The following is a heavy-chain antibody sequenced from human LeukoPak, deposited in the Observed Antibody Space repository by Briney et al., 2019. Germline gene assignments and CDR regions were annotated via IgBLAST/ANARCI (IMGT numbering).Heavy chain of an antibody. D-gene: IGHD3-22*01. CDR2: IYHSGST. V-gene: IGHV4-4*03. Sequence: PPETLSLTCAVSGDSISSGNWWSWVRQPPGKGLEWIGEIYHSGSTNYNPSLKSRVTISVDKSKNQFSLKLSSVTAADTAVYYCARREGFYDSDGYFEGDGFDIWGQGTMVTVSS. CDR1: GDSISSGNW. J-gene: IGHJ3*02. CDR3: ARREGFYDSDGYFEGDGFDI.